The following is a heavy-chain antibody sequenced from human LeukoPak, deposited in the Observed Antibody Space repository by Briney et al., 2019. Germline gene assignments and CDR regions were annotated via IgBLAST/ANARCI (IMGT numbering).Heavy chain of an antibody. D-gene: IGHD6-19*01. CDR1: GFTFSSYS. V-gene: IGHV3-21*01. Sequence: GGSLRLSCAASGFTFSSYSMNWVPQAPGKGLEWVSYISSSSSYIYYADSVKGRFTISRDNAKNSLYLQMNSLRAEGTAVYYCARYPPASSGWRDTYYFDYWGQGTLVTVSS. J-gene: IGHJ4*02. CDR2: ISSSSSYI. CDR3: ARYPPASSGWRDTYYFDY.